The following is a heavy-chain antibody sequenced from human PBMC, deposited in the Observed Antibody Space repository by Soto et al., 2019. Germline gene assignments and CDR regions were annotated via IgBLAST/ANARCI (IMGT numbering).Heavy chain of an antibody. CDR3: AKDLYCSGGSCYLYAFVI. J-gene: IGHJ3*02. V-gene: IGHV3-23*01. D-gene: IGHD2-15*01. CDR1: GFTFSSYA. CDR2: ISGSGGST. Sequence: GGSLRLSCAASGFTFSSYAMSWVRQAPGKGLEWVSAISGSGGSTYYADSVKGRFTISRGNSKNTLYLQMNSLRAEDTAVYYCAKDLYCSGGSCYLYAFVIWGKGPMVTVS.